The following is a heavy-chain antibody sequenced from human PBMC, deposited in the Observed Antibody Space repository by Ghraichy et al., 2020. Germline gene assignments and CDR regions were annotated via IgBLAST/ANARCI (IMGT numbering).Heavy chain of an antibody. CDR2: IRYDGSNK. CDR1: GFTFSSYG. V-gene: IGHV3-30*02. CDR3: AKGVLRFLEWLSIPISYYYYGMDV. D-gene: IGHD3-3*01. Sequence: GGSLRLSCAASGFTFSSYGMHWVRQAPGKGLEWVAFIRYDGSNKYYADSVKGRFTISRDNSKNTLYLQMNSLRAEDTAVYYCAKGVLRFLEWLSIPISYYYYGMDVWGQGTTVTVSS. J-gene: IGHJ6*02.